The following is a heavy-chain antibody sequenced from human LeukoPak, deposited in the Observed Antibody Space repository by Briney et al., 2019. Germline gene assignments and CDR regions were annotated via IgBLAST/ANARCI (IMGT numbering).Heavy chain of an antibody. J-gene: IGHJ4*02. CDR3: ARCDGITGTQGRLDY. D-gene: IGHD1-20*01. V-gene: IGHV4-34*01. Sequence: PSETLSLTCAVCGGSFSGYYWSWIRQPPGKGLEWIGEINHNASTNYNPSLKSRVTISVDTYKTQFSLKLLSVTAADTAVYYCARCDGITGTQGRLDYWGQGTLVTVSS. CDR1: GGSFSGYY. CDR2: INHNAST.